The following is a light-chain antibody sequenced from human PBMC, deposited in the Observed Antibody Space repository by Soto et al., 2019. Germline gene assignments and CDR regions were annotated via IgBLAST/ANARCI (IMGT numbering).Light chain of an antibody. CDR1: NIGSKN. CDR3: QVWDSSSDNYV. CDR2: DDS. J-gene: IGLJ1*01. Sequence: SYELTQPPSVSVAPGQTARITCGANNIGSKNVHWYQQKPGQAPVLVVYDDSDRPSGIPDRFSGSNSGNPATLIISRVEAGDAADHYCQVWDSSSDNYVFGNGTKVTV. V-gene: IGLV3-21*02.